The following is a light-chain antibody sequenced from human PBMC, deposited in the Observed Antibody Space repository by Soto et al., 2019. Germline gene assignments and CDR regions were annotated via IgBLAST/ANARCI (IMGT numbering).Light chain of an antibody. CDR2: DAS. CDR1: QNIHDK. J-gene: IGKJ4*01. V-gene: IGKV3-15*01. Sequence: EIVMTQSPATLSVSPGERVSLSFRASQNIHDKLAWYQQKPGQTPRLLIYDASTRATGISGSFSGSGSGTEFTLTISSLQSEDLAVYYCQQYNRWPLTFGGGTKVEIK. CDR3: QQYNRWPLT.